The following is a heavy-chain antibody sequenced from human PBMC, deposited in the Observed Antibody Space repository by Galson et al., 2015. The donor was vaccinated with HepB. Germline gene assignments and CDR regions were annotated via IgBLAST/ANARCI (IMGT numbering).Heavy chain of an antibody. Sequence: SLRLSCAASGFTFDDYAMHWVRQAPGKGLEWVSGISWNSGSIGYADSVKGRSTISRDNAKNSLYLQMNSLRAEDTALYYCAKDIGVGIAVAAFDYWGQGTLVTVSS. CDR3: AKDIGVGIAVAAFDY. D-gene: IGHD6-19*01. J-gene: IGHJ4*02. V-gene: IGHV3-9*01. CDR2: ISWNSGSI. CDR1: GFTFDDYA.